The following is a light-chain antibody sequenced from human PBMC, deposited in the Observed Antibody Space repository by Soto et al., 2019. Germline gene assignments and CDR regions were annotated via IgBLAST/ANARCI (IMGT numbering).Light chain of an antibody. Sequence: QSALTQPASVSGSPGQSITISCTGTSSDFGSYNLVSWYRHYPGKAPKLLIYEVSKRPSGISNRFSGSKSGNTASLTISGLQAEDEADYYCSSYAGSSVFVVFGGGTKLTVL. J-gene: IGLJ3*02. CDR2: EVS. CDR1: SSDFGSYNL. CDR3: SSYAGSSVFVV. V-gene: IGLV2-23*02.